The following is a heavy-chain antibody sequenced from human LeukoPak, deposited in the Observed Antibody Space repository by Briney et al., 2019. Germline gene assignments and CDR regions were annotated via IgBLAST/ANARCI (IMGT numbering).Heavy chain of an antibody. D-gene: IGHD2-21*02. Sequence: PSETLSLTCSVSDDSITIYYWTWIRQPPGKGLEWIGSIYYSGSTYYNPSLKSRVTISVDTSKNQFSLKLSSVTAADTAVYYCARAVTATEIDYWGQGTLVTVSS. CDR1: DDSITIYY. J-gene: IGHJ4*02. CDR3: ARAVTATEIDY. CDR2: IYYSGST. V-gene: IGHV4-59*01.